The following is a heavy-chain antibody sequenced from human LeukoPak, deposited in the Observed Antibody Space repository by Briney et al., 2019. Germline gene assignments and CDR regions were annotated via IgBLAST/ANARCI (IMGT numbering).Heavy chain of an antibody. V-gene: IGHV4-4*08. D-gene: IGHD6-6*01. CDR1: GGSISGYY. Sequence: SETLSLTYSVSGGSISGYYWSWIRQPPGQTLEWIGYIYSSGSTNYNPSLQSRVTMSVDTSMNQFSLRLSSVTAADTAIYYCARFTYTTRPSDVWGKGTTVTVSS. J-gene: IGHJ6*04. CDR3: ARFTYTTRPSDV. CDR2: IYSSGST.